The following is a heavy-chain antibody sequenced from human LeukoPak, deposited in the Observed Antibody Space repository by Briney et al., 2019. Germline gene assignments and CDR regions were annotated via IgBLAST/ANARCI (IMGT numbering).Heavy chain of an antibody. V-gene: IGHV4-38-2*02. D-gene: IGHD6-13*01. Sequence: SKALSLTCTVSGYSISSGYYWGWIRQPPGKGLEWIGSIYHSGSTYYNPSLKSRVTISVDTSKNQFSLKLSSVTAADTAVYYCARDLTGGSSWYQYYFDYWGPGTLVTVSS. CDR2: IYHSGST. J-gene: IGHJ4*02. CDR1: GYSISSGYY. CDR3: ARDLTGGSSWYQYYFDY.